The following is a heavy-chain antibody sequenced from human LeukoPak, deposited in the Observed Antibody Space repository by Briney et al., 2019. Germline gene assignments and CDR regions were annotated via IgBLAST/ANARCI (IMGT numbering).Heavy chain of an antibody. V-gene: IGHV6-1*01. CDR1: GDSVSSNSAS. Sequence: SQTLSLTCAISGDSVSSNSASWNWIRQSPSRGLEWLGRTYYRSKWYFDYAVSMKSRITINPDISTNQVSLQLSSVTLEDTAVYYCARWLTNWGQGTLVTVSS. J-gene: IGHJ4*02. D-gene: IGHD5-12*01. CDR2: TYYRSKWYF. CDR3: ARWLTN.